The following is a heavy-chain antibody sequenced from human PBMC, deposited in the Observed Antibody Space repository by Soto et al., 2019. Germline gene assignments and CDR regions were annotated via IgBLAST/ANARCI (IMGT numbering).Heavy chain of an antibody. D-gene: IGHD6-19*01. Sequence: GASVKVSCKASGYTFTSYYMHWVRQAPGQGLEWMGIINPSGGSTSYAQKFQGRVTMTRDTSISTAYMELSRLRSDDTAVYYCATGIPVAGPDYWGQGTLVTVSS. CDR2: INPSGGST. CDR3: ATGIPVAGPDY. CDR1: GYTFTSYY. V-gene: IGHV1-46*01. J-gene: IGHJ4*02.